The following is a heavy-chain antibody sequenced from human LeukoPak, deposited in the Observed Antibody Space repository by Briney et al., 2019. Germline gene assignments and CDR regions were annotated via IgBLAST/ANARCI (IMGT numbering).Heavy chain of an antibody. D-gene: IGHD3-22*01. J-gene: IGHJ4*02. CDR2: IYYSGST. Sequence: SETLSLTCTVSGGSISSYYWSWIRQPPGKGLEWIGYIYYSGSTNYNPSLKSRVTISVDTSKNQFSLKLSFVTAADTAVYYCARDRYDSSGYYSDYWGQGTLVTVSS. V-gene: IGHV4-59*01. CDR3: ARDRYDSSGYYSDY. CDR1: GGSISSYY.